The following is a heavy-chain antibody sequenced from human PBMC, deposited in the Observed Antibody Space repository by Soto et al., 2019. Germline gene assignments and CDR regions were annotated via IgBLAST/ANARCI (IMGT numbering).Heavy chain of an antibody. CDR3: ARDRAYCGGGCAGSGWFDP. CDR1: GYTFTSYG. J-gene: IGHJ5*02. Sequence: SVKVSCKASGYTFTSYGISWVRQAPGQGLEWMGWISAYNGNTNYAQKLQGRVTMTTDTSTSTAYMELRSLRSDDTAVYYCARDRAYCGGGCAGSGWFDPWGPGTLVTGSS. V-gene: IGHV1-18*01. D-gene: IGHD2-21*02. CDR2: ISAYNGNT.